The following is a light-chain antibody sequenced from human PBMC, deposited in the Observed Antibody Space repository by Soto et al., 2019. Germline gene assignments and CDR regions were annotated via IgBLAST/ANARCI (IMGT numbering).Light chain of an antibody. CDR3: QQYHDWPPLT. CDR2: GAS. V-gene: IGKV3-15*01. CDR1: QSVSSN. Sequence: DIVLTQSPGTLSLSRGERAALSCRASQSVSSNLAWYQQKPRQAPRLLMSGASTRASGVPPRFSGSVVGTAFTLTITSLQSEDFAVYYCQQYHDWPPLTFGGGTKVDIK. J-gene: IGKJ4*01.